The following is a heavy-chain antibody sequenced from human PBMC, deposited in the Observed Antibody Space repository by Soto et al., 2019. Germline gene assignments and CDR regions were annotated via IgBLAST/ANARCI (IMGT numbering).Heavy chain of an antibody. CDR2: IIPIFGTA. J-gene: IGHJ6*02. V-gene: IGHV1-69*13. D-gene: IGHD1-26*01. CDR3: ARVNSGSVYYYGMDV. CDR1: GGTFSSYA. Sequence: SVKVSCKASGGTFSSYAISWVRQAPGRGLEWMGGIIPIFGTANYAQKFQGRVTITADESTSTAYMELSSLRSEDTAVYYCARVNSGSVYYYGMDVWGQGTTVTVSS.